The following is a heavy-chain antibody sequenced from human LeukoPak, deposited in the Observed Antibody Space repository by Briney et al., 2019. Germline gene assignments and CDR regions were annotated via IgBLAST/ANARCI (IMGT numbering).Heavy chain of an antibody. CDR2: ISGSGGST. J-gene: IGHJ4*02. V-gene: IGHV3-23*01. CDR3: AKDRAPRYSSSLPFDY. D-gene: IGHD6-13*01. Sequence: HPGGSLRLSCAASGFTFSNYAMSWVRQAPGKGLEWVSAISGSGGSTYYADSVKGRFTISRDNSKNTLYLQMNSLRAEDTAVYYCAKDRAPRYSSSLPFDYWGQGTLVTVSS. CDR1: GFTFSNYA.